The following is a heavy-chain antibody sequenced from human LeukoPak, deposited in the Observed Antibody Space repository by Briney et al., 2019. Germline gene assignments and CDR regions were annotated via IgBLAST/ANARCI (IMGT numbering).Heavy chain of an antibody. J-gene: IGHJ3*02. D-gene: IGHD6-13*01. Sequence: PGRSLRLYCAASGFTFDDYAMHWVRQAPGKGLEWVSGISWNSGSIGYADSVKGRFTTSRDNAKNSLYLQMNSLRAEDTALYYCAKDIGGGEQLGISAFDIWGQGTMVTVSS. CDR3: AKDIGGGEQLGISAFDI. CDR2: ISWNSGSI. CDR1: GFTFDDYA. V-gene: IGHV3-9*01.